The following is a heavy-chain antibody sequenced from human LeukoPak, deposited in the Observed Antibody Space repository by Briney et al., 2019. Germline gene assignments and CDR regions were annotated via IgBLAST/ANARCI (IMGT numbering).Heavy chain of an antibody. V-gene: IGHV3-23*01. CDR3: AKDLGGYIPRNHFDY. CDR2: ISGSGGST. Sequence: GGSLRLSCAASGFTFSSYAMSWVRQAPGKGLEWVSAISGSGGSTYYADSVKGRFTISRDNAKNTLYLQMNSLRAEDTAVYYCAKDLGGYIPRNHFDYWGQGTLVTVSS. D-gene: IGHD1-14*01. CDR1: GFTFSSYA. J-gene: IGHJ4*02.